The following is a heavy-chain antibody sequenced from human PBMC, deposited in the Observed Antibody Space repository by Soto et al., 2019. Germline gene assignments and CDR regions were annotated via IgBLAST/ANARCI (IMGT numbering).Heavy chain of an antibody. Sequence: TSETLSLTCTVSGGSISSYYWSWIRQPPGKGLEWIGYIYYSGSTNYNPSLKSRVTISVDTSKNQFSLKLSSVTAADTAVYYCAREEDDSSGLDYWGQGTLVTVSS. D-gene: IGHD3-22*01. CDR1: GGSISSYY. V-gene: IGHV4-59*01. CDR3: AREEDDSSGLDY. CDR2: IYYSGST. J-gene: IGHJ4*02.